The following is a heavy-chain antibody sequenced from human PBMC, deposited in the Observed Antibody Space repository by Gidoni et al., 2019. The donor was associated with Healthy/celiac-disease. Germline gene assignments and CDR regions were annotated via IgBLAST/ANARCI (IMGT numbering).Heavy chain of an antibody. CDR1: GFTFSSYS. CDR2: ISSSSSTI. CDR3: ARVSPYSSGWLDY. Sequence: EVQLVESGGGLVQPGGSLRLSCAASGFTFSSYSMNWVRQAPGKGLEWVSYISSSSSTIYYADSVKGRFTISRDNAKNSLYLQMNSLRAEDTAVYYCARVSPYSSGWLDYWGQGTLVTVSS. J-gene: IGHJ4*02. V-gene: IGHV3-48*01. D-gene: IGHD6-19*01.